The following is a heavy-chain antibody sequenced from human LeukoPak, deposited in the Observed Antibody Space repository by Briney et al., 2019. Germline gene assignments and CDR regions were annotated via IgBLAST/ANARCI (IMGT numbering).Heavy chain of an antibody. CDR1: GFTFDDYG. Sequence: GGSLRLSCAASGFTFDDYGMSWVRQAPGKGLEWVSSINWNGGSTGYADSVKGRFTISRDNAKNSLYLQMNSLRVEDMAVYYCARDDHELGYCSGSSCSAASAWGKGTTVTVSS. CDR3: ARDDHELGYCSGSSCSAASA. D-gene: IGHD2-8*02. CDR2: INWNGGST. V-gene: IGHV3-20*04. J-gene: IGHJ6*04.